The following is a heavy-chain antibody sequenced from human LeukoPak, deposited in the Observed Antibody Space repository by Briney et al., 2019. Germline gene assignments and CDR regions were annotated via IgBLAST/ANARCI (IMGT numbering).Heavy chain of an antibody. D-gene: IGHD3-10*01. Sequence: ASVKLSCKASGYTFTGYYMHWVLQAPGQGLEWMGIINPSCGSTSYAQKFQGRVTMTRDTSTSTVYMELSSLRSEDTAVYYCARETRITTVRGVPRGVNWFDPWGQGTLVTVSS. J-gene: IGHJ5*02. CDR1: GYTFTGYY. V-gene: IGHV1-46*01. CDR2: INPSCGST. CDR3: ARETRITTVRGVPRGVNWFDP.